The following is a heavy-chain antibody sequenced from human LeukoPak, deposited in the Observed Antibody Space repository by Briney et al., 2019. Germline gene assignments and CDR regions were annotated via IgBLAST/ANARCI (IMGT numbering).Heavy chain of an antibody. CDR2: IYYSGST. D-gene: IGHD6-19*01. CDR3: ARLIAVAGTYGMDV. CDR1: GGSISSSSYY. J-gene: IGHJ6*02. Sequence: SSETLSLTCTVSGGSISSSSYYWGWIRQPPGKELEWIGSIYYSGSTYYNPSLKSRVTISVDTSKNQFSLKLSSVTAADTAVYYCARLIAVAGTYGMDVWGQGTTVTVSS. V-gene: IGHV4-39*01.